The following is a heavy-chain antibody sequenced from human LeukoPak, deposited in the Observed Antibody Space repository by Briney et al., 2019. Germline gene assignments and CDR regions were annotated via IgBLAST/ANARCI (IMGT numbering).Heavy chain of an antibody. D-gene: IGHD4-17*01. Sequence: KSSETLSLTCTVSGGSISSSSYYWGWIRQPPGKGLEWIGSIYYSGSTYYNPSLKSRVTISVDTSKNQFSLKLSSVTAADTAVYYCARERPRYDYGDRHSYLLDYWGQGTLVTVSS. V-gene: IGHV4-39*07. CDR3: ARERPRYDYGDRHSYLLDY. CDR2: IYYSGST. CDR1: GGSISSSSYY. J-gene: IGHJ4*02.